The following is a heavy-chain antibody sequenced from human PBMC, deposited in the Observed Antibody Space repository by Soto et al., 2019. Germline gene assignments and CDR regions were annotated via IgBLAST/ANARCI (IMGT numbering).Heavy chain of an antibody. J-gene: IGHJ4*02. CDR2: INHSGST. CDR1: GGSFIGYY. Sequence: PSETLSLTCAVYGGSFIGYYCIFIRHPPWKWLEWIVEINHSGSTNYNPSLKSRVTISVDTSKNQFSLKLSSVTAADTAVYYCARGLGAARPFDYWGQGTLVTVSS. V-gene: IGHV4-34*01. CDR3: ARGLGAARPFDY. D-gene: IGHD6-6*01.